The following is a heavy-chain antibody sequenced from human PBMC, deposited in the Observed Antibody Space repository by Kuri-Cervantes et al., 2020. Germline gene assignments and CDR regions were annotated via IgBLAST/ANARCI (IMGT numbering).Heavy chain of an antibody. D-gene: IGHD3-16*01. V-gene: IGHV4-30-2*01. CDR3: ARERLVITFGGVSYWFDP. J-gene: IGHJ5*02. CDR2: IYHSGST. CDR1: GGSISSGGYS. Sequence: SRTLSLTCADPGGSISSGGYSWSWIRQPPGKGLEWIGYIYHSGSTYYNPSLESRVTIPVERSKNQFSLKLSSVTAADTAVYYFARERLVITFGGVSYWFDPWGQGTLVTVSS.